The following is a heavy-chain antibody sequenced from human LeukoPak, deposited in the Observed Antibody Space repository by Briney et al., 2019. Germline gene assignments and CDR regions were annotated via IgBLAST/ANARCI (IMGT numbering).Heavy chain of an antibody. J-gene: IGHJ2*01. CDR3: AKDNFLSGPYPNWYFDL. CDR2: ISGSGGST. D-gene: IGHD5-12*01. CDR1: GFTFSSYA. Sequence: SGGSLRLSCAASGFTFSSYAMSWVRQAPGKGLEWVSAISGSGGSTYYADSVKGRFTISRDNSKNTLYLQMDSLRAEDTAVYYCAKDNFLSGPYPNWYFDLWGRGTLVTVSS. V-gene: IGHV3-23*01.